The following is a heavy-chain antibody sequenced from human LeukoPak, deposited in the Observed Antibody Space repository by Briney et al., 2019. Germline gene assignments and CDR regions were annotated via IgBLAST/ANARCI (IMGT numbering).Heavy chain of an antibody. Sequence: GGSLRLSCAASGFAFSNYAMAWVRQAPGKEPEWVSVITGGGADTYQIDSVKGRFTISRDNSKNTLYLQMNSLRAEDTAVYYCAKRSMKTLFYFDYWGQGTLITVSS. J-gene: IGHJ4*02. CDR1: GFAFSNYA. CDR3: AKRSMKTLFYFDY. V-gene: IGHV3-23*01. CDR2: ITGGGADT.